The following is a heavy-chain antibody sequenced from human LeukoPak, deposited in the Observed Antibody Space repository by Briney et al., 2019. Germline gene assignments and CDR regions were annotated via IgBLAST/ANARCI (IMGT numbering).Heavy chain of an antibody. J-gene: IGHJ4*02. Sequence: GGSLRLSCAASGFTFSNSYMNWVRQAPGKGLEWVGRVKSKTDGGTTDYAAPVKGRFTVSRDDSKNTLYLQMSSLKTEDTAVYYCTTLWLGSPGDFWGQGTLVTVSS. D-gene: IGHD6-19*01. CDR1: GFTFSNSY. CDR3: TTLWLGSPGDF. CDR2: VKSKTDGGTT. V-gene: IGHV3-15*01.